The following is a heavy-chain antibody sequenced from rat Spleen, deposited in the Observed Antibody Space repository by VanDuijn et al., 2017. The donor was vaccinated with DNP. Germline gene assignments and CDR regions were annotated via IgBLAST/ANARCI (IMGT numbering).Heavy chain of an antibody. CDR1: GFSLTNNG. CDR2: IWAGGSI. V-gene: IGHV2-72*01. CDR3: ARQLGYYFDY. J-gene: IGHJ2*01. Sequence: QVQLEESGPGLMQPSETLSLTCTVSGFSLTNNGVGWVRQPLGKGLVWMGTIWAGGSINYDSGVQSRLSITRDTSKSQVLLKMNSLQPEDTGTYYCARQLGYYFDYWGQGAMVTVSS.